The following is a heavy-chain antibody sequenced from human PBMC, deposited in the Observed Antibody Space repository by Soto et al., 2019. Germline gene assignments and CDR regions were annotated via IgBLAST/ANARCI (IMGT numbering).Heavy chain of an antibody. CDR2: ISDSSSYI. D-gene: IGHD2-2*01. CDR1: GITFRSRA. V-gene: IGHV3-21*01. J-gene: IGHJ6*02. Sequence: PGGSLRLSCVASGITFRSRAMNWVRQAPGKGLEWLSSISDSSSYIYYAGSVKGRFPISRDNAKNSLYLQMNSLRAEDTAVYYCARVHCSGTSCGMDVWGQGTTVTVSS. CDR3: ARVHCSGTSCGMDV.